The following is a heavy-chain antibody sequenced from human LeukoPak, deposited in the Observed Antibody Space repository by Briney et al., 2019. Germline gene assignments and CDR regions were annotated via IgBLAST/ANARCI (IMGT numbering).Heavy chain of an antibody. D-gene: IGHD6-19*01. J-gene: IGHJ4*02. CDR2: IYPGDSET. Sequence: GESLKISCKGSGYNFPNSWIGWVRQMPGKGLEWMGRIYPGDSETRYSPSFQGQVTMSADKSISTAYLQWSSLKSSDTATYYCARRDNSGWYGPAAFDYWGQGTLVTVSS. V-gene: IGHV5-51*01. CDR1: GYNFPNSW. CDR3: ARRDNSGWYGPAAFDY.